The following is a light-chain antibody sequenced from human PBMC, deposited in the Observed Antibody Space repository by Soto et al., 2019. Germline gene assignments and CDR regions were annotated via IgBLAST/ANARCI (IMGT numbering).Light chain of an antibody. CDR2: AAS. J-gene: IGKJ5*01. CDR3: QQYENLPT. V-gene: IGKV1-6*01. CDR1: QAIRND. Sequence: AIQMTQSLSSLSASVGPSVTIICRASQAIRNDLGWYQQKPGKAPKILIYAASSLQSGVPSRFSGIGSGTDFTLTIRSLQPEEIATDDCQQYENLPTFGQGTRLEIK.